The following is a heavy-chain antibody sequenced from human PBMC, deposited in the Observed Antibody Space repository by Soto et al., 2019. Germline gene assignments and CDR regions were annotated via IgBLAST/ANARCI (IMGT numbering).Heavy chain of an antibody. Sequence: GGSLRLSCAASGFTVSSNYMSWVRQAPGKGLEWVSVIYSGGSTYYADSVKGRFTIFRDNSKNTLYLQMNSLRAEDTAVYYCARDLFTYYYDSSAREAPYGMDVWGQGTTVTVSS. CDR2: IYSGGST. V-gene: IGHV3-53*01. D-gene: IGHD3-22*01. CDR3: ARDLFTYYYDSSAREAPYGMDV. CDR1: GFTVSSNY. J-gene: IGHJ6*02.